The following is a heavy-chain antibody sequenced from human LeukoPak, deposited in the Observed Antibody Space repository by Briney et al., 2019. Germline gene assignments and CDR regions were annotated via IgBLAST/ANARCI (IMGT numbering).Heavy chain of an antibody. CDR1: LYSLPRLV. J-gene: IGHJ6*03. V-gene: IGHV1-18*01. CDR2: INFYNCDT. D-gene: IGHD2/OR15-2a*01. CDR3: ATFPHPPFSLMDV. Sequence: ASMTVPYKPSLYSLPRLVISCLRRAPGQGLEWLGRINFYNCDTNTAEKVQDRVTLTANTSTSTAYMELRSLRSDDPAVFFCATFPHPPFSLMDVWGRGPTVTVSS.